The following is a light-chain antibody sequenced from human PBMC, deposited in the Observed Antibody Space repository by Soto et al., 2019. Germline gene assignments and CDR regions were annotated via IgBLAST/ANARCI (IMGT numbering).Light chain of an antibody. V-gene: IGKV1-5*01. CDR1: QSISSW. CDR3: QQYNSYSPT. CDR2: DAS. Sequence: DIPMTQSPSTMSASAGDRVTISCRASQSISSWLAWYQQKPGKARKLLIYDASSLESGVPSRFSGSGSGTECTLTISSLQPDDFATYDCQQYNSYSPTVGQGTRLEIK. J-gene: IGKJ5*01.